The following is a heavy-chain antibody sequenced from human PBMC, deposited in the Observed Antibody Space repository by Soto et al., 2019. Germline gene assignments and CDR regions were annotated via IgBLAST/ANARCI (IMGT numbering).Heavy chain of an antibody. CDR2: ISYDGSNK. V-gene: IGHV3-30*18. Sequence: QVQLVESGGGVVQPGRSLRLSCAASGFTFSSYGMHWVRQAPGKGLEWVAVISYDGSNKYYADSVKGRFTISRDNSKNTLYLQMNSLRAEDTAVYYCAKVLRDMDVWGQGTTVTVSS. J-gene: IGHJ6*02. CDR1: GFTFSSYG. CDR3: AKVLRDMDV.